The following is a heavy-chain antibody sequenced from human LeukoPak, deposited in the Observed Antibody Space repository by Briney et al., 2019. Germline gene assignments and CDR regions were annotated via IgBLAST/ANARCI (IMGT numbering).Heavy chain of an antibody. CDR1: GFTFSNFA. V-gene: IGHV3-23*01. CDR2: ISGSGEDS. Sequence: GGSLRLSCAASGFTFSNFAMNWVRQTPGKGLEWVSGISGSGEDSNHADSVTGRFIISRENSKNTLYLQMNSLRADDTAVYYCATNYDDSREAFDVWGQGTVVTVSS. CDR3: ATNYDDSREAFDV. D-gene: IGHD3-3*01. J-gene: IGHJ3*01.